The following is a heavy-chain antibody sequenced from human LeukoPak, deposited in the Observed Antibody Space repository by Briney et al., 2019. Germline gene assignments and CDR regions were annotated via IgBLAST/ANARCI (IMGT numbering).Heavy chain of an antibody. CDR3: AREVYCSSTSCYTKGIAAXGXXWFDP. CDR1: GGTFSSYA. Sequence: SVKVSCKASGGTFSSYAISWVRQAPGQGLEWMGGIIPIFGTANYSQKFQSRVTITTDEPTSTAYMELSSLRSEDTAAYYCAREVYCSSTSCYTKGIAAXGXXWFDPW. CDR2: IIPIFGTA. V-gene: IGHV1-69*05. D-gene: IGHD2-2*02. J-gene: IGHJ5*02.